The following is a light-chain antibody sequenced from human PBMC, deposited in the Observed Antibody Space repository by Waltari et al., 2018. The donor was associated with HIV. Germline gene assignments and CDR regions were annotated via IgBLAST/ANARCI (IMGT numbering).Light chain of an antibody. CDR1: NSNIRSNT. CDR3: AAWDDSLNAHVL. V-gene: IGLV1-44*01. J-gene: IGLJ2*01. CDR2: TNN. Sequence: QSVLTQPPSASGTPGQRVTISCSGRNSNIRSNTVNSYQQLPGTAPQLLIYTNNPRPSGVSYRFSGAKSGTSASLAISVLQSEDEADYYCAAWDDSLNAHVLFGGGTKLTVL.